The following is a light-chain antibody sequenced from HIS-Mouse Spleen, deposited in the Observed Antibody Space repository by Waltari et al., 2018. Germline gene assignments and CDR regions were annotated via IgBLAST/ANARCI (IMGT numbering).Light chain of an antibody. CDR1: SSDVGSYNL. Sequence: QSALTQPASVSGSPGQSLTISCPGTSSDVGSYNLVSGYQQHPGKAPKLMIYEGSKRPSGVSNRFSGSKSGNTASLTISGLQAEDEADYYCCSYAGSSTWVFGGGTKLTVL. CDR3: CSYAGSSTWV. CDR2: EGS. V-gene: IGLV2-23*01. J-gene: IGLJ3*02.